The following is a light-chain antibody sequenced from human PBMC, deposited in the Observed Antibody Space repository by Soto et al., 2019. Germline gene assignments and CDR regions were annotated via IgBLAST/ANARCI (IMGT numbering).Light chain of an antibody. Sequence: PGERATLSCRASPSVTNYLAWYQQKPGQPPRLLIYGAFNRAAGIPARFSGSGSGTDFTLTISSLEPEDSAVDYCQQRNSWPPVTFGQGTRLEIK. CDR3: QQRNSWPPVT. J-gene: IGKJ5*01. V-gene: IGKV3-11*01. CDR1: PSVTNY. CDR2: GAF.